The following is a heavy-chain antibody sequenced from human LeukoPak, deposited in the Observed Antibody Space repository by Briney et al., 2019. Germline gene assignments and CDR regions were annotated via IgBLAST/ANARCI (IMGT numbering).Heavy chain of an antibody. J-gene: IGHJ4*02. D-gene: IGHD3-3*01. Sequence: PGGSLRLSCAASGFTFSSYWMHWVRQAPGKGLVWVSRINSDGSSTTYADSVKGRFTLSRDNAKNTLYLQMNSLRAEDTAVYYCARVEPIRLLVDYWGQGTLVTVSS. V-gene: IGHV3-74*01. CDR2: INSDGSST. CDR3: ARVEPIRLLVDY. CDR1: GFTFSSYW.